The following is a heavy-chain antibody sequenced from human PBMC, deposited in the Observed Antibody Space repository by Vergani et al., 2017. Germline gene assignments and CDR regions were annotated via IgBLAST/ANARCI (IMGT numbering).Heavy chain of an antibody. D-gene: IGHD6-6*01. J-gene: IGHJ4*02. CDR3: ARVRFEAARPLDY. CDR2: IWYDGSNK. V-gene: IGHV3-33*01. Sequence: QVQLVESGGGVVQPGRSLRLSCAASGFTFSSYGMHWVRQAPGKGLEWVAVIWYDGSNKYYADSVKGLFTISRDNSKNTLYLQMNSLGAEDTAVYYCARVRFEAARPLDYWGQGTLVTVSS. CDR1: GFTFSSYG.